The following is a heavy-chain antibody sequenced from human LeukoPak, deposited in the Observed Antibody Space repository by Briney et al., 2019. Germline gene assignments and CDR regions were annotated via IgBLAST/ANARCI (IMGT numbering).Heavy chain of an antibody. CDR2: ISGSGGST. CDR1: GFTFSSYA. J-gene: IGHJ4*02. Sequence: GGSLRLSCAASGFTFSSYAMSWVRQAPGKGLEWVSAISGSGGSTYYADSVKGRFTISRDNSKNTLYLQMNSLRAEDTAVYYCAKGGTIFGVAGGFDYWGQGTLVTVSS. D-gene: IGHD3-3*01. CDR3: AKGGTIFGVAGGFDY. V-gene: IGHV3-23*01.